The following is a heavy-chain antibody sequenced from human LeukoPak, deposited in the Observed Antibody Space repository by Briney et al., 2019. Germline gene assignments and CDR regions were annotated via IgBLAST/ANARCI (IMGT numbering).Heavy chain of an antibody. D-gene: IGHD3-10*01. Sequence: PGGSLRLSCAASGFIFSSYGMHWVRQAPGKGLEWVPVVSYDGSSKYYADSVKGRFTISRDNSKNTLYLQMNSLRAEDTAVYHCTKEHYYGSGSYPEYWGQGVLVTVSS. J-gene: IGHJ4*02. CDR1: GFIFSSYG. V-gene: IGHV3-30*18. CDR3: TKEHYYGSGSYPEY. CDR2: VSYDGSSK.